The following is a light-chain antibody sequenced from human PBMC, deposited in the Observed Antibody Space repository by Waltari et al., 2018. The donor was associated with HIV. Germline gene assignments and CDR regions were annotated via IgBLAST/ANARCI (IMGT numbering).Light chain of an antibody. Sequence: QSVLTQPPSASGTPGQRVTISCSGSSSNIGSTFVICNHHIQGTAPKLLVYRNNQRPSGVPDRLSGSKSGTSASLAISGLRSEDEADYYCATWNDSLVGGGTKLTVL. V-gene: IGLV1-47*01. CDR2: RNN. CDR1: SSNIGSTF. CDR3: ATWNDSL. J-gene: IGLJ2*01.